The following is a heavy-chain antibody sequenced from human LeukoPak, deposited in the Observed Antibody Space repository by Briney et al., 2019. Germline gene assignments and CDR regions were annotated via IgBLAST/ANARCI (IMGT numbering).Heavy chain of an antibody. CDR2: IRSKAYGGTT. Sequence: PGGSLRLSCTASGFTFGDYAMSWFRQAPGKGLEWVGFIRSKAYGGTTEYAASVKGRFTISRDNAKNSLYLQMNSLRAEDMALYYCAKGSGKFGEASMDYWGQGSLVTVYS. V-gene: IGHV3-49*03. J-gene: IGHJ4*02. D-gene: IGHD3-10*01. CDR3: AKGSGKFGEASMDY. CDR1: GFTFGDYA.